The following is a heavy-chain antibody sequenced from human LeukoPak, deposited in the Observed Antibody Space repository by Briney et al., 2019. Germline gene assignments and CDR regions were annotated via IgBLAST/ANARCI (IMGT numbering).Heavy chain of an antibody. CDR3: ARDQVLGYSSLAPDY. CDR2: INPNSGAT. J-gene: IGHJ4*02. CDR1: GYTFTGFY. D-gene: IGHD2-15*01. Sequence: GAPVKVSCKASGYTFTGFYIHWVRQAPGQGLEWVGWINPNSGATTYAQKFQGRVTMTRDTSISTAYIDLSRLRSDDTAVYYCARDQVLGYSSLAPDYWGQGTLVTVSS. V-gene: IGHV1-2*02.